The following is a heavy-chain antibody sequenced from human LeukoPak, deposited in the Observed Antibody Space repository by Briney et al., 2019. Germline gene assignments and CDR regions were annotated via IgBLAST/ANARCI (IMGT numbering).Heavy chain of an antibody. V-gene: IGHV1-2*02. Sequence: ASVQVSCNASGYTFPGYYMHWVRQAPGQGLGWMGWVNPNSGGTNYAQKFQGRVTMTRDTSISTAYMELSRLRSDDTAVYYCARIGYDSSGYYHLYFDYWGQGTLVTVSS. CDR2: VNPNSGGT. J-gene: IGHJ4*02. CDR3: ARIGYDSSGYYHLYFDY. CDR1: GYTFPGYY. D-gene: IGHD3-22*01.